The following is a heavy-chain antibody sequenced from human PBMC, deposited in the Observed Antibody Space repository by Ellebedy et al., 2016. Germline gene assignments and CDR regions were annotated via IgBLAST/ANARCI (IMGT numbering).Heavy chain of an antibody. V-gene: IGHV3-53*01. D-gene: IGHD1-26*01. Sequence: GESLKISCAASGFTVSSNYMSWVRQAPGKGLEWVSVIYSGGSTYYADSVKGRFTISRDNAKNSLYLQMNSLRAEDTAVYYCARWELEYYYMDVWGKGTTVTVSS. CDR3: ARWELEYYYMDV. CDR2: IYSGGST. CDR1: GFTVSSNY. J-gene: IGHJ6*03.